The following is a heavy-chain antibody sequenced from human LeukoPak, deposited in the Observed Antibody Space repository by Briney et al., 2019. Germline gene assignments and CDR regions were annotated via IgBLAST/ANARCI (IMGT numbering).Heavy chain of an antibody. V-gene: IGHV3-23*01. D-gene: IGHD3-22*01. CDR2: ISNDGGGT. J-gene: IGHJ5*02. CDR1: GFIFNNFG. Sequence: GGSLRPPCAASGFIFNNFGLIWVRQAPGKGLEWVSAISNDGGGTNYADFVKGRFTISRDNSKNTLFLQMNSLRAEDTALYYCAKGSSGYFVDLWGQGTLVTVSS. CDR3: AKGSSGYFVDL.